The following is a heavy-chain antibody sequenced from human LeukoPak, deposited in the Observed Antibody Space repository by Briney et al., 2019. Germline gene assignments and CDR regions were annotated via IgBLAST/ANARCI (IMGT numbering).Heavy chain of an antibody. CDR1: RFAFIDYG. Sequence: GGSLRDSRAGSRFAFIDYGMHWVRQAPGKGREGVAVISYDGSQAYYADSVKGRFTISRDNSKNTLYLQMNSLRAEDTAVYYCAKSNSGWYVPPSDWGQGTLVTVSS. CDR2: ISYDGSQA. CDR3: AKSNSGWYVPPSD. D-gene: IGHD6-19*01. V-gene: IGHV3-30*18. J-gene: IGHJ4*02.